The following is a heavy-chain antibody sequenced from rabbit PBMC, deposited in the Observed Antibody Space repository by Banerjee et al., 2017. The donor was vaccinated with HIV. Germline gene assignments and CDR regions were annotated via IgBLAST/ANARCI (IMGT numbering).Heavy chain of an antibody. CDR2: IYTGDGNT. J-gene: IGHJ4*01. CDR1: GFSFSSGYH. V-gene: IGHV1S45*01. D-gene: IGHD4-2*01. Sequence: QEQLVESGGGLVQPEGSLTLTCTASGFSFSSGYHMCWVRSAPGKGLEWIACIYTGDGNTYFASWAKGRFTISKTSSTVDLKMTSLTAADAATYFCARDWGHVAGTYYHNFRLWGQGTLVTVS. CDR3: ARDWGHVAGTYYHNFRL.